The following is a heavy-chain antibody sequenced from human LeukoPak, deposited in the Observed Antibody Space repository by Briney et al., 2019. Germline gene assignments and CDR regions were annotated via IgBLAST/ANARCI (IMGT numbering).Heavy chain of an antibody. Sequence: GGSLRLSCAASGFTFSSYAMSWVRQAPGKGLEWVSAISGSGGSTYYADSVKGRFTISRDNSKNTLYLQMNSLRAEDTAVYYCAKAYFRSGSGSYYYWGQGTLVTVSS. CDR1: GFTFSSYA. CDR3: AKAYFRSGSGSYYY. J-gene: IGHJ4*02. CDR2: ISGSGGST. V-gene: IGHV3-23*01. D-gene: IGHD3-10*01.